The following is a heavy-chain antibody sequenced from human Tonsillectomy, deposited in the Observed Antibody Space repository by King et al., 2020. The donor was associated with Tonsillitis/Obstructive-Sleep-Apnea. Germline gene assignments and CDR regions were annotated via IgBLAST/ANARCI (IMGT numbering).Heavy chain of an antibody. CDR2: ISYDGSNK. Sequence: VQLVESGGGVVQPGRSLRLSCAASGFTFSSYGMHWVRQAPGKGLEWVAVISYDGSNKYYADSVKGRFTISRDNSKNTLYLQMNSLRAEDTAVYYCAKDLEDWNREDAFDIWGQGTMVTVSS. J-gene: IGHJ3*02. D-gene: IGHD1-1*01. V-gene: IGHV3-30*18. CDR1: GFTFSSYG. CDR3: AKDLEDWNREDAFDI.